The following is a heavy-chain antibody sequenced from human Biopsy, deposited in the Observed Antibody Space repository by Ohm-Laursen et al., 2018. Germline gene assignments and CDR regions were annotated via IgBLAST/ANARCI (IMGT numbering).Heavy chain of an antibody. D-gene: IGHD3-22*01. CDR3: TRGGYYYDSLAYYYWFDP. V-gene: IGHV1-2*02. Sequence: ASVKVSCKSSGYTFTSYHVHWVRQAPGQGLEWMGWINAKTGDTNYAQKFQGRVTMTRDTSISTAYVDLSSLRSDDTAVYYCTRGGYYYDSLAYYYWFDPWGQGTLVTVSS. CDR1: GYTFTSYH. CDR2: INAKTGDT. J-gene: IGHJ5*02.